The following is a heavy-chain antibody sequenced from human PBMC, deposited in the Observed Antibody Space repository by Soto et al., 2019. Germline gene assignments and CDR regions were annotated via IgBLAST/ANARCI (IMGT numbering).Heavy chain of an antibody. D-gene: IGHD3-10*01. Sequence: GGSLRLSCAASGFAFSSYEMNWVRQSPGKGLEWLSYISSTASTIHYTDSVKGRFTISRDNANNSVYLQMNSLTADDSAVYYCARAAGIMTRGFHGMDVWGQGTTVTVSS. CDR1: GFAFSSYE. J-gene: IGHJ6*02. CDR3: ARAAGIMTRGFHGMDV. V-gene: IGHV3-48*03. CDR2: ISSTASTI.